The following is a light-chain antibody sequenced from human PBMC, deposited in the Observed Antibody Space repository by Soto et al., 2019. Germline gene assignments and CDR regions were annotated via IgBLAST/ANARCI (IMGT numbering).Light chain of an antibody. J-gene: IGLJ1*01. V-gene: IGLV2-14*01. Sequence: QSVLTQPASVSGSPGQSITISCTGTGSDVGYYNYVSWYQHHPGKAPKVMIYEVSNRPSGVSNRFSGSKSGNTASLTISGLQAEDEADYYCTSFTATSTYVLGTGTKVTVL. CDR2: EVS. CDR1: GSDVGYYNY. CDR3: TSFTATSTYV.